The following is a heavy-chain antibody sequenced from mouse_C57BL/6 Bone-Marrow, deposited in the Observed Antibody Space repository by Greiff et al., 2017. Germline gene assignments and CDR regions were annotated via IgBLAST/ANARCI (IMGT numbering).Heavy chain of an antibody. CDR2: IRNKANGYTT. J-gene: IGHJ1*03. V-gene: IGHV7-3*01. CDR3: ARPITTVVASDWYFDV. Sequence: EVKLVESGGGLVQPGGSLSLSCAASGFTFTDYYMSWVRQPPGKALEWLGFIRNKANGYTTEYSASVKGRFTISRDNSQSILYLQMNALRAEDSATYYGARPITTVVASDWYFDVGGTGTTVTVSS. D-gene: IGHD1-1*01. CDR1: GFTFTDYY.